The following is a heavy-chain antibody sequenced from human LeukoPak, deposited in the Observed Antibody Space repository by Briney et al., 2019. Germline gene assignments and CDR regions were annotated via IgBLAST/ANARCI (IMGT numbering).Heavy chain of an antibody. D-gene: IGHD3-22*01. Sequence: PGGSLRLSCAASGFTFSSYAMSWVRQAPGKGLEWVSAFSGSGASTYYADSVKGRFTISRDNAKNSLYLQMNSLRAEDTAVYYCARDIYYYDSSGYYFPGGSDYWGQGTLVTVSS. J-gene: IGHJ4*02. CDR2: FSGSGAST. CDR3: ARDIYYYDSSGYYFPGGSDY. V-gene: IGHV3-23*01. CDR1: GFTFSSYA.